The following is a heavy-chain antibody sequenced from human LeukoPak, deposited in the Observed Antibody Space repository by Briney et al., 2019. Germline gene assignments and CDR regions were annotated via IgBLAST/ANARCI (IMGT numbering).Heavy chain of an antibody. Sequence: PGGSLRLSCAASGFTFSTSWMHWARQGQEKGLVWVSRINTDGTTTTYADSVKGRFTISRDNAKNTLYLQMNSLRVEDTAVYYCALKGGSNNGFDHWGQGTLVTVSS. CDR3: ALKGGSNNGFDH. V-gene: IGHV3-74*01. CDR1: GFTFSTSW. CDR2: INTDGTTT. J-gene: IGHJ4*02. D-gene: IGHD2-8*01.